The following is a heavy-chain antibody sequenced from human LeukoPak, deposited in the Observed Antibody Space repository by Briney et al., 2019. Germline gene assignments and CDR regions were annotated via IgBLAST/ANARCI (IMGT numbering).Heavy chain of an antibody. J-gene: IGHJ3*01. V-gene: IGHV4-34*01. CDR3: AREYQAAYYYDTNGLDV. Sequence: SETLSLTCAVYGGSFSGFYWNWIRQPPGKGLEWVGEINHSGTTNYNPSLKSRVTIAVDRSKNQFSLRLSSVTAAGTAVYYCAREYQAAYYYDTNGLDVWGQGTMVTVSS. D-gene: IGHD3-22*01. CDR2: INHSGTT. CDR1: GGSFSGFY.